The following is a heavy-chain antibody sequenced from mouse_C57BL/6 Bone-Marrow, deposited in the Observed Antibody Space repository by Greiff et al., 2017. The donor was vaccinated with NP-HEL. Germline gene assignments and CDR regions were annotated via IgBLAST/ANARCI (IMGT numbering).Heavy chain of an antibody. Sequence: EVKLVESGEGLVKPGGSLKLSCAASGFTFSSYAMSWVRQTPEKRLEWVAYISSGGDYIYYADTVKGRFTISRDNARNTLYLQMSSLKSEDTAMYYCTRDRPSLPFAYWGQGTLVTVSA. CDR2: ISSGGDYI. J-gene: IGHJ3*01. CDR3: TRDRPSLPFAY. CDR1: GFTFSSYA. V-gene: IGHV5-9-1*02.